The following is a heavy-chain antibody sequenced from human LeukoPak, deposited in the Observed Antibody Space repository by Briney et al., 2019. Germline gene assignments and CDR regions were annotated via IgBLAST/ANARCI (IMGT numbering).Heavy chain of an antibody. V-gene: IGHV3-21*04. CDR1: GFTFSTYS. J-gene: IGHJ4*02. Sequence: PGGSLRLSCAAPGFTFSTYSINWVRQAPGKGLEWVSSISRTSSYIYYADSVKGRFTISRDNAKNSPYLQMNSLRAEDTALYYCARARSGYYSSFDYWGQGTLVTVSS. CDR2: ISRTSSYI. CDR3: ARARSGYYSSFDY. D-gene: IGHD3-22*01.